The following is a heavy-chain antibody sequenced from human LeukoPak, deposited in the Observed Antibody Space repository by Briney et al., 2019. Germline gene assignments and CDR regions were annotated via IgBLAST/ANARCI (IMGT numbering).Heavy chain of an antibody. V-gene: IGHV3-30-3*01. CDR2: ISYDGSNK. D-gene: IGHD3-22*01. J-gene: IGHJ6*02. CDR3: ARDGGEYYDSSAYYLYYYYGMDV. Sequence: GRSLRLSCAASGLTFSSYAMHWVRQAPGKGLEWVAVISYDGSNKYYADSVKGRFTISRDNSKNTLYLQMNSLRAEDTAVYYCARDGGEYYDSSAYYLYYYYGMDVWGQGTTVTVSS. CDR1: GLTFSSYA.